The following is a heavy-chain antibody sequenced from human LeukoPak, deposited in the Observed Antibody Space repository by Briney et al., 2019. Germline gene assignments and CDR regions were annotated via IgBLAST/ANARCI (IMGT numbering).Heavy chain of an antibody. CDR1: GYIFTSYG. CDR2: ISADNGYT. CDR3: ARVGLRGDYYYYGMDV. V-gene: IGHV1-18*04. D-gene: IGHD3-10*01. Sequence: ASVKVSCKASGYIFTSYGINWVRQAPGQGLEWMGWISADNGYTNYAQNLQGRVTMTTDTSTSTAYMELRSLRSDDTAVYYCARVGLRGDYYYYGMDVWGQGTTVTVSS. J-gene: IGHJ6*02.